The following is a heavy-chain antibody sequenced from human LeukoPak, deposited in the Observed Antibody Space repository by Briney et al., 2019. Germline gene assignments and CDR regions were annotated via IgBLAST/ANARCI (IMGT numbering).Heavy chain of an antibody. D-gene: IGHD3-22*01. CDR3: ATARVSYAGSGSTTADSSPH. CDR1: GFTVSSKY. J-gene: IGHJ1*01. CDR2: IYSGGST. Sequence: HPGGSLRLSCAASGFTVSSKYMSWVRQAPGKGLEWVSVIYSGGSTYYADSVKGRYTISRDNSKNTLYLQMNSLKAEDTAVYSCATARVSYAGSGSTTADSSPHWGHGTLVTVSS. V-gene: IGHV3-53*01.